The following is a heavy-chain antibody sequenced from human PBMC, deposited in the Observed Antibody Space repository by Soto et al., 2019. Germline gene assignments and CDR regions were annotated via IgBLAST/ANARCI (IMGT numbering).Heavy chain of an antibody. CDR3: ARAPFDSSGYYFDY. CDR2: IYYSGST. V-gene: IGHV4-31*03. J-gene: IGHJ4*02. D-gene: IGHD3-22*01. CDR1: GGSISSGGYY. Sequence: QVQLQESGPGLVKPSQTLSLTCTVSGGSISSGGYYWSWIRQHPGKGLEWIGYIYYSGSTYYNPSLKSRVTISVDPSKNQFSLKLSSVTAADTAVYYCARAPFDSSGYYFDYWGQGTLVTVSS.